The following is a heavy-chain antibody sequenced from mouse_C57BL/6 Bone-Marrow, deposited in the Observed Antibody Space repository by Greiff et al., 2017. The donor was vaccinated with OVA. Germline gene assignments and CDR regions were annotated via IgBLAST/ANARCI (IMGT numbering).Heavy chain of an antibody. Sequence: DVMLVESGGGLVKPGGSLKLSCAASGFTFSDYGMHWVRQAPEKGLEWVAYISSCSSTIYYAYTVKGRFTSSRDNAKNPLFLQMTSLRSEDTAMYYCARQGLDWFSYWGQGTLVTVSA. J-gene: IGHJ3*01. CDR1: GFTFSDYG. CDR3: ARQGLDWFSY. V-gene: IGHV5-17*01. CDR2: ISSCSSTI.